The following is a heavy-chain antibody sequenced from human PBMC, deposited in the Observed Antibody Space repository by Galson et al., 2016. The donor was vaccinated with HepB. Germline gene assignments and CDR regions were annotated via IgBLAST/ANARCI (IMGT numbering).Heavy chain of an antibody. V-gene: IGHV4-39*01. J-gene: IGHJ6*03. D-gene: IGHD6-19*01. CDR1: GDSISGTEHY. CDR3: ATGISVAGKYYYYYMDV. Sequence: ETLSLTCIVSGDSISGTEHYWGWIRQSPGRGLEWIGSIYYSGSTYYNPSLESRVTISVDTSKNQFSLRLSSVTAADTAVYYCATGISVAGKYYYYYMDVWGKGTPVTVSS. CDR2: IYYSGST.